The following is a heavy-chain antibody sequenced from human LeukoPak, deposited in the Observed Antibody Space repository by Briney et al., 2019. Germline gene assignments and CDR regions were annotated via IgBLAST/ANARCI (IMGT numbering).Heavy chain of an antibody. CDR1: GGTFSSYA. V-gene: IGHV1-69*13. Sequence: SVKVSCKASGGTFSSYAISWVRQAPGQGLEWMGGIIPIFGTANYAQEFQGRVTITADESTSTAYMELSSLRSEDTAVYYCARTFTSGYSYGYNWFDPWGQGTLVTVSS. J-gene: IGHJ5*02. CDR2: IIPIFGTA. CDR3: ARTFTSGYSYGYNWFDP. D-gene: IGHD5-18*01.